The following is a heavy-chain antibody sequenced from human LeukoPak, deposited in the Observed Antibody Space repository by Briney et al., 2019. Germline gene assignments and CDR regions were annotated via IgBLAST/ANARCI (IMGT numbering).Heavy chain of an antibody. J-gene: IGHJ5*02. Sequence: SVKVSCKASGGTFSSYAISWVRQAPGQGLEWMGGIIPIFGTANYAQKFQGRVTITADESTSTAYMELSTLRSEDTAVYYCARVRAAAGTSEWFDPWGQGTLVTVSS. CDR2: IIPIFGTA. CDR1: GGTFSSYA. D-gene: IGHD6-13*01. V-gene: IGHV1-69*13. CDR3: ARVRAAAGTSEWFDP.